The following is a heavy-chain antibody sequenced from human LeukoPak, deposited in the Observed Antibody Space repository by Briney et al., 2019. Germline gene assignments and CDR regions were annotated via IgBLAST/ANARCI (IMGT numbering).Heavy chain of an antibody. D-gene: IGHD3-9*01. CDR1: GGSFSGYY. CDR2: INHSGST. Sequence: SETLSLTCAVHGGSFSGYYWSWIRQPPGKGLEWIGEINHSGSTNYNPSLKSRVTISVDTSKNQFSLKLSSVTAADTAVYYCARDGIYDILTGYYNEDNWFDPWGQGTLVTVSS. CDR3: ARDGIYDILTGYYNEDNWFDP. J-gene: IGHJ5*02. V-gene: IGHV4-34*01.